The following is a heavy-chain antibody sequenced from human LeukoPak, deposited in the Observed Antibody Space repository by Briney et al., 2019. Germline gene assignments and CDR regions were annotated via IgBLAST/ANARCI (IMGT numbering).Heavy chain of an antibody. CDR1: GFTFDDYG. Sequence: PGGSLRLSCAASGFTFDDYGMSWVRQAPGKGLEWVSGINWNGGTTDYADSVKGRFTISRDNDRNSLYLQMNSLRAEGTALYYCARASTGTPGGYYYYYLDVWGKGTTVSVSS. D-gene: IGHD2-8*02. V-gene: IGHV3-20*04. CDR3: ARASTGTPGGYYYYYLDV. CDR2: INWNGGTT. J-gene: IGHJ6*03.